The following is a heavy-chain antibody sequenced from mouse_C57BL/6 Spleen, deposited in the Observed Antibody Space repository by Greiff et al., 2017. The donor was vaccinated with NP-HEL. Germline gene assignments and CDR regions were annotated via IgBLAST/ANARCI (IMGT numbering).Heavy chain of an antibody. V-gene: IGHV5-4*03. Sequence: EVNVVESGGGLVKPGGSLKLSCAASGFTFSSYAMSWVRQTPEKRLEWVATISDGGSYTYYPDNVKGRFTISRDNAKNNLYLQMSHLKSEDTAMYYCARADLPYYFDYWGQGTTLTVSS. CDR2: ISDGGSYT. D-gene: IGHD2-1*01. J-gene: IGHJ2*01. CDR1: GFTFSSYA. CDR3: ARADLPYYFDY.